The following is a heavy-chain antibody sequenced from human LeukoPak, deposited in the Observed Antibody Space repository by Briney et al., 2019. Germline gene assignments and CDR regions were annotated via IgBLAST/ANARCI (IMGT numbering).Heavy chain of an antibody. Sequence: SVKVSCKASGYTFTSYDINWVRQAPGQGLEWMGRIIPILGIANYAQKFQGRVTITADKSTRTAYMELSSLRSGDTAVYYCASRRIQLWPTYYYYGMDVWGQGTTVTVSS. J-gene: IGHJ6*02. D-gene: IGHD5-18*01. V-gene: IGHV1-69*04. CDR3: ASRRIQLWPTYYYYGMDV. CDR1: GYTFTSYD. CDR2: IIPILGIA.